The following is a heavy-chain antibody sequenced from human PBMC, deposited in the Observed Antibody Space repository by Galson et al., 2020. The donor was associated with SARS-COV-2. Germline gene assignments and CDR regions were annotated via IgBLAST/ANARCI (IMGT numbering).Heavy chain of an antibody. CDR1: GYSFTSYW. Sequence: HGESLKISCKGSGYSFTSYWISWVRQMPGKGLEWVGRIDPSDPYTNYSPSFQVHVTISAAKSISTAYLQWSSLKASDTAMYYCARCNYPVAALYYWGQGTLVTGSA. V-gene: IGHV5-10-1*01. J-gene: IGHJ4*02. CDR3: ARCNYPVAALYY. D-gene: IGHD6-19*01. CDR2: IDPSDPYT.